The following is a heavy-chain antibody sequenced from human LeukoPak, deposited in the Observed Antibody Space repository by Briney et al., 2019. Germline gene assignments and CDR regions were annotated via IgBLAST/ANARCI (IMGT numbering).Heavy chain of an antibody. D-gene: IGHD1-7*01. CDR2: IYSSGTT. J-gene: IGHJ6*03. V-gene: IGHV4-39*07. Sequence: SETLSLTCTVSGGSISSSSYYWGWIRQPPGKGLEWIGRIYSSGTTKYNPSLKSRVTISIDMSKNQFSLKLSSVTAADTAVYYCARDMGTRSRYYYYYMDVWGKGTAVTVSS. CDR1: GGSISSSSYY. CDR3: ARDMGTRSRYYYYYMDV.